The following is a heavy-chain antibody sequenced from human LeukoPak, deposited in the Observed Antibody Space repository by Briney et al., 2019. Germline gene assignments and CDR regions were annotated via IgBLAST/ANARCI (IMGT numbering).Heavy chain of an antibody. CDR2: IVVGSGNT. D-gene: IGHD2-8*01. Sequence: EASVKVSCKASGFTFTSSAVQWVRQARGQRLEWIGWIVVGSGNTNYAQKFQERVTITRDMSTSTAYMELSSLRSEDTAVYYCARTWNIVLMVYAPPYGMDVWGQGTTVTVSS. CDR1: GFTFTSSA. J-gene: IGHJ6*02. V-gene: IGHV1-58*01. CDR3: ARTWNIVLMVYAPPYGMDV.